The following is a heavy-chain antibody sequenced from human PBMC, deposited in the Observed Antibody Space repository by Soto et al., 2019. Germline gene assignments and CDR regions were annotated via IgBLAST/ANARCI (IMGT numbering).Heavy chain of an antibody. Sequence: SVKVSCKASGGTFSSYTISWVRQAPGQGLEWMGRIIPILGIAYYAQKFQGRVTITADKSTSTAYMELSSLRSEDTAVYYCASITMVRGVAYYYYYGMDVWGQGTTVTVSS. CDR1: GGTFSSYT. D-gene: IGHD3-10*01. J-gene: IGHJ6*02. CDR2: IIPILGIA. CDR3: ASITMVRGVAYYYYYGMDV. V-gene: IGHV1-69*02.